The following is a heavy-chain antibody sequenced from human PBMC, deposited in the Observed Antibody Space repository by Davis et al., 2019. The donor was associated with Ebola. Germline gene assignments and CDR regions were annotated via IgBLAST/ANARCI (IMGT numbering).Heavy chain of an antibody. D-gene: IGHD6-13*01. CDR1: GFTFSTYS. CDR3: ARDQEGSSWYYYYYGMDV. V-gene: IGHV3-21*01. Sequence: GGSLRLSCAASGFTFSTYSMSWVRQAPGKGLEWVSSISSDSDYIYYADSAKGRFTISRDNAKNSLYLQMNSLRAEDTAVYYCARDQEGSSWYYYYYGMDVWGQGTTVTVSS. CDR2: ISSDSDYI. J-gene: IGHJ6*02.